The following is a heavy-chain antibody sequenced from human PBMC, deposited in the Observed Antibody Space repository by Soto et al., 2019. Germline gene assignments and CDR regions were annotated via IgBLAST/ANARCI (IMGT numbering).Heavy chain of an antibody. CDR3: ARHNHFCSGYYTVSSSCWFDP. V-gene: IGHV1-18*04. CDR1: GYTFTSYG. Sequence: ASVKVSCKASGYTFTSYGISWVRQAPGQGLEWMGWISAYNGNTNYAQKLQGRGTMKTDTSTSTAYMELRSLRSDDTAVYYCARHNHFCSGYYTVSSSCWFDPWGQGTLVTVSS. CDR2: ISAYNGNT. J-gene: IGHJ5*02. D-gene: IGHD3-3*02.